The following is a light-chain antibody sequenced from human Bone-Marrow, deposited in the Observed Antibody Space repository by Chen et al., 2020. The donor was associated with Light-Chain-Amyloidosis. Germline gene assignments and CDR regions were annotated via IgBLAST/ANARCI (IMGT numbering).Light chain of an antibody. CDR1: SNDD. CDR3: SAGGGTNHFYV. CDR2: EVT. J-gene: IGLJ1*01. Sequence: LTQPHSVSESPGKTVTISRTGTSNDDVSWYQQYPGKAPKLIIYEVTKRPSGVPDRFSGSKSGNTASLTVSGLQADDEGDYFCSAGGGTNHFYVIGSGTRVTVL. V-gene: IGLV2-8*01.